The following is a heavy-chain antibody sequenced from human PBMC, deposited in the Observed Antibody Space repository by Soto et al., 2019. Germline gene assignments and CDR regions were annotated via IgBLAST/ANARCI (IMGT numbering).Heavy chain of an antibody. J-gene: IGHJ4*02. CDR3: ARVLGGYDYFKY. D-gene: IGHD5-12*01. V-gene: IGHV4-59*01. CDR2: VSHSGST. CDR1: GGSISSYY. Sequence: QVQLQESGPGLVKPSETLSLTCTVSGGSISSYYWSWIRQPPGKGLEWIGYVSHSGSTNYNPSLKSRVTISVDTSRNQFSLKLSSVTAADTAVYYCARVLGGYDYFKYWGQGTLVTVSS.